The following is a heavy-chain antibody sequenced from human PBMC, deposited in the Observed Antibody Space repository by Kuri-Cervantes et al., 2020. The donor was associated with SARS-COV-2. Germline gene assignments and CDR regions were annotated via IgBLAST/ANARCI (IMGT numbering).Heavy chain of an antibody. Sequence: GGSLRLSCAASGFTFSSYAMHWVRQAPGKGLEYVSAISSNGGSTYYANSVKGRFTISSDNSKNTLYLQMGSLRAEDMAVYYCARDRYYYMDVWGKGTTVTVSS. V-gene: IGHV3-64*01. CDR2: ISSNGGST. J-gene: IGHJ6*03. CDR1: GFTFSSYA. CDR3: ARDRYYYMDV.